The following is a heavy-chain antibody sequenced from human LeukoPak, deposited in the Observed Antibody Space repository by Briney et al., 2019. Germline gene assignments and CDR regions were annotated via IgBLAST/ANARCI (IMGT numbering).Heavy chain of an antibody. CDR2: INPNSGGT. CDR3: ARDPRAIFGVVFDY. Sequence: ASVKVSCKASGYTFTGYYMHWVRQAPGRGLEWMGWINPNSGGTNYAQKFQGRVTMTRDTSISTAYMELSRLRSDDTAVYYCARDPRAIFGVVFDYWGQGTLVTVSS. J-gene: IGHJ4*02. CDR1: GYTFTGYY. V-gene: IGHV1-2*02. D-gene: IGHD3-3*01.